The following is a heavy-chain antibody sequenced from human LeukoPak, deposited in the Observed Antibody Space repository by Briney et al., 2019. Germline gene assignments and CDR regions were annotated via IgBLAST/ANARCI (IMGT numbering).Heavy chain of an antibody. Sequence: APVKVSCKASGYTFTNYGITWVRQAPGQGLEWMGWISAHDGTRNYALKHEDRVTMTTDTSTSTAYMELRGLRSDDTAVYYCARFSDYSSSWGHIDYWGQGTLVTVSS. J-gene: IGHJ4*02. CDR2: ISAHDGTR. CDR1: GYTFTNYG. V-gene: IGHV1-18*01. CDR3: ARFSDYSSSWGHIDY. D-gene: IGHD6-13*01.